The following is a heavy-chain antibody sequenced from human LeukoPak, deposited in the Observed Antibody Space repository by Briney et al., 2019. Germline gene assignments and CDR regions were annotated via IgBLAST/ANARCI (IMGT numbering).Heavy chain of an antibody. CDR2: ISYDGGKK. V-gene: IGHV3-30*03. Sequence: PGGSLRLSCAASGFTFSSHDMHWVRQAPGKGLEWVSIISYDGGKKDYADSVKGRFTISRDNSKNTLYLQMNSLRAEDTAVYYCARCYYYYYYMDVWGKGTTVTVSS. CDR1: GFTFSSHD. J-gene: IGHJ6*03. CDR3: ARCYYYYYYMDV.